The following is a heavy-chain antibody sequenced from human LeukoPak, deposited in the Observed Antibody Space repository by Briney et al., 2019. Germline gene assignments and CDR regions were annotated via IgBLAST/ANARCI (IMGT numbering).Heavy chain of an antibody. J-gene: IGHJ6*04. Sequence: PSETLSLTCAVYGGSFSGYYWSWIRQPPGKGLEWIGETNHSGSTNYNPSLKSRVTISVDTSKNQFSLKLSSVTAADTAVYYCARLPSSVVVPAAIRYYYGMDVWGKGTTVTVSS. CDR3: ARLPSSVVVPAAIRYYYGMDV. CDR1: GGSFSGYY. CDR2: TNHSGST. V-gene: IGHV4-34*01. D-gene: IGHD2-2*01.